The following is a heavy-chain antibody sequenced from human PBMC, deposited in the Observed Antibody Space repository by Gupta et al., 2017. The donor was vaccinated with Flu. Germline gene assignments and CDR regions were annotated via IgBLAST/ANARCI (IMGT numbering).Heavy chain of an antibody. V-gene: IGHV3-21*01. D-gene: IGHD3-3*01. CDR3: ARHDCWSGHDAYYFDY. J-gene: IGHJ4*02. Sequence: LNWVRQAPGKGLEWVSSITSSSGYIYYADSVKGRFTISRDNAKNSLYLQMNSLRAEDTAVYYCARHDCWSGHDAYYFDYWGQGTLVTASS. CDR2: ITSSSGYI.